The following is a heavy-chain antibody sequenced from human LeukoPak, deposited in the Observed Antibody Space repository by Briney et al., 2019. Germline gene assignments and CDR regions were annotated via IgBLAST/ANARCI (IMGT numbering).Heavy chain of an antibody. D-gene: IGHD3-22*01. V-gene: IGHV4-34*01. CDR3: ARGRLSYYYDSRGWFDP. J-gene: IGHJ5*02. CDR2: INHSGST. Sequence: SETLSLTCAVYGGSFSGYYWSWIRQPPGKGLELNGEINHSGSTNYNPSLKSRVTISVDTSKNQFSLKLSSVTAADTAVYYCARGRLSYYYDSRGWFDPWGQGTLVTVSS. CDR1: GGSFSGYY.